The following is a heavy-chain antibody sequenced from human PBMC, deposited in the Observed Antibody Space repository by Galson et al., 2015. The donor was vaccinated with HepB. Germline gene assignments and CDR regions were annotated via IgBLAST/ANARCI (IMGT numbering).Heavy chain of an antibody. CDR2: IIPIFGTA. Sequence: SVKVSCKASGGTFSSYAISWVRQAPGQGLEWMGGIIPIFGTANYAQKSQGRVTITADESTSTAYMELSSLRSEDTAVYYCARVIGMGYCSGGSCYSWFDPLGQGTLVTVAS. V-gene: IGHV1-69*13. CDR3: ARVIGMGYCSGGSCYSWFDP. CDR1: GGTFSSYA. J-gene: IGHJ5*02. D-gene: IGHD2-15*01.